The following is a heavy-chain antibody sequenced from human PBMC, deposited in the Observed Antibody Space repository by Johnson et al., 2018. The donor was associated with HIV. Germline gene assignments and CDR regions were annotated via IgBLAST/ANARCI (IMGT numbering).Heavy chain of an antibody. CDR2: IWYDGSKK. V-gene: IGHV3-30*19. J-gene: IGHJ3*02. CDR3: ARERRAGVKGAFDI. D-gene: IGHD2-21*01. CDR1: GFTFSSYG. Sequence: QMLLVESGGGVVQPGTSLRLSCAASGFTFSSYGMHWVRQAPGKGLEWVALIWYDGSKKYYADSVKGRFTISRDNSKNTLYLQMNSLRAEDTAVYYCARERRAGVKGAFDIWGQGTMVTVSS.